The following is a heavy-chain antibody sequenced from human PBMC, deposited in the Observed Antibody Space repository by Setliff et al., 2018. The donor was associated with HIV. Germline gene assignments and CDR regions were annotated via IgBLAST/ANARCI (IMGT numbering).Heavy chain of an antibody. V-gene: IGHV3-7*01. CDR2: IKEDGSET. CDR1: GFTFGDYA. Sequence: GGSLRLSCTTSGFTFGDYAMSWVRQAPGKGLEWVANIKEDGSETFYVDSMKGRFTMSRDNAKNLVYLEMNSLKVEDTAVYYCARDATRGGDFDFWGQGTLVTVSS. J-gene: IGHJ4*02. D-gene: IGHD1-26*01. CDR3: ARDATRGGDFDF.